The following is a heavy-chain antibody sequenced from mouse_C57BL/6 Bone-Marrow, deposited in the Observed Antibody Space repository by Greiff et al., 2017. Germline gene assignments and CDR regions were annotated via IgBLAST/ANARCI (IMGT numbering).Heavy chain of an antibody. CDR3: ARRGRLEYSYFDY. CDR1: GYAFSSSW. Sequence: VQLVESGPELVKPGASVKISCKASGYAFSSSWMNWVKQRPGKGLEWIGRIYPGDGDTNYNGKFKGKATLTADKSSSTAYMQLSSLTSEDSAVYFGARRGRLEYSYFDYWGQGTTLTVSS. V-gene: IGHV1-82*01. J-gene: IGHJ2*01. D-gene: IGHD5-2*01. CDR2: IYPGDGDT.